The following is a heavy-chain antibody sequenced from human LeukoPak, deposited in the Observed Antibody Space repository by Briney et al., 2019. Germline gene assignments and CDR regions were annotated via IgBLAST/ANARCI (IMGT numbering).Heavy chain of an antibody. CDR1: GFTFSSYA. J-gene: IGHJ6*03. D-gene: IGHD6-13*01. CDR2: IKSKTDGGTT. Sequence: PGGSLRLSCAASGFTFSSYAMHWVRQAPGKGLEWVGRIKSKTDGGTTDYAAPVKGRFTISRDDSKNTLYLQMNSLKTEDTAVYYCTTYFRAAGDPATHYMDVWGKGTTVTVSS. CDR3: TTYFRAAGDPATHYMDV. V-gene: IGHV3-15*01.